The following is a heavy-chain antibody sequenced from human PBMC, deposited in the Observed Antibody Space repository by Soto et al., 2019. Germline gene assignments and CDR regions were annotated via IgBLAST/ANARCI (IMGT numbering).Heavy chain of an antibody. CDR3: ARDSPYYDSSGYRSSWFDP. Sequence: QVQLVQSGAEVKKPGASVKVSCKASGYTFTSYGISWVRQAPGQGLEWMGWISAYNGNTNYAQKLQGRVTMTTDTSTSTAYMELRSLRSDDTAVYYCARDSPYYDSSGYRSSWFDPWGQGTLVTVSS. J-gene: IGHJ5*02. CDR2: ISAYNGNT. V-gene: IGHV1-18*04. D-gene: IGHD3-22*01. CDR1: GYTFTSYG.